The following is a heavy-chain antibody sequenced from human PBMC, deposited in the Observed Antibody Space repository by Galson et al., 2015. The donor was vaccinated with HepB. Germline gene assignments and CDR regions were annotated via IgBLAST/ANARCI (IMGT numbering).Heavy chain of an antibody. J-gene: IGHJ2*01. CDR3: ARVAGGNWWDWYFNL. V-gene: IGHV4-4*07. CDR2: NYPSGNT. CDR1: GASINTYY. Sequence: TLSLTCIVSGASINTYYWSWIRQPAGKRLEWIGRNYPSGNTNYNPSLKSRVTMSLDTSKNQLSLKLFSVTAADTAVYYCARVAGGNWWDWYFNLWGRGTLVTVSS. D-gene: IGHD2-8*02.